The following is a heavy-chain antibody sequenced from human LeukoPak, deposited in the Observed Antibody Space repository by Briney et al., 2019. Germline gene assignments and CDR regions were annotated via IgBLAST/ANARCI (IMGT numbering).Heavy chain of an antibody. CDR1: GYTFTGYY. D-gene: IGHD5-12*01. V-gene: IGHV1-2*02. CDR2: INPNSGGT. CDR3: ARASSPLVATTILDY. Sequence: GASVKVSCKASGYTFTGYYMHWVRQAPGQGLEWMGWINPNSGGTNYAQKFQGRVTMTRDTSISTAYMELSRLRSDDTAVYYCARASSPLVATTILDYWGQGTLVTVSS. J-gene: IGHJ4*02.